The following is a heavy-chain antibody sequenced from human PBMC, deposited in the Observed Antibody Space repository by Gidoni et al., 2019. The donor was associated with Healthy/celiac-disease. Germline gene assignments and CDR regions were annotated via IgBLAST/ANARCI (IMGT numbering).Heavy chain of an antibody. CDR3: AIDWGLKWTVNGSDAQFPRVPLVNYYYYGMDV. D-gene: IGHD7-27*01. Sequence: EVQLVQSGAEVKKPGESLRISCQGSGYSFTSYWISWARQMHGEGREWRGMLDPSDPYTNTRPSFQGHVTISADKSISTAYLQWSSLKASDTAMNYCAIDWGLKWTVNGSDAQFPRVPLVNYYYYGMDVWGQGTTVTVSS. CDR1: GYSFTSYW. V-gene: IGHV5-10-1*03. CDR2: LDPSDPYT. J-gene: IGHJ6*02.